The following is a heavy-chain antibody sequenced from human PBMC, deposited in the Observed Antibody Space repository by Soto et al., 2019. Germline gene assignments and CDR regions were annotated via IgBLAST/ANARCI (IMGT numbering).Heavy chain of an antibody. D-gene: IGHD3-22*01. CDR3: AKDPYYYDSSGYLYYFDY. J-gene: IGHJ4*02. Sequence: GGSLRLSCAASGFTFSTFNMSWVRQAPGKGLEWVSAISGSGGSTYYADSVKGRFTISRDNSKNTLYLQMNSLRAEDTAVYYCAKDPYYYDSSGYLYYFDYWGQGTLVTVSS. CDR1: GFTFSTFN. CDR2: ISGSGGST. V-gene: IGHV3-23*01.